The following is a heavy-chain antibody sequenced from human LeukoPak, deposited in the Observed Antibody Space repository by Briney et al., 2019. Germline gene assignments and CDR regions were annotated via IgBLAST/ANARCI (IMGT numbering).Heavy chain of an antibody. CDR2: ISSSSSYI. V-gene: IGHV3-21*01. J-gene: IGHJ4*02. D-gene: IGHD7-27*01. Sequence: GGSLRLSCAASGFTFSSYSMNWVRQAPGKGLEWVSSISSSSSYIYYADSVKGRFTISRDNAKNPLYLQMNSLRAEDTAVYYCARGPTGDYFDYWGQGTLVTVSS. CDR3: ARGPTGDYFDY. CDR1: GFTFSSYS.